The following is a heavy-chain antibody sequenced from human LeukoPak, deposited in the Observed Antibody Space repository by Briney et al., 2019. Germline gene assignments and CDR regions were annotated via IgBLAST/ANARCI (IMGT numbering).Heavy chain of an antibody. V-gene: IGHV1-2*02. CDR2: INPNSGGT. D-gene: IGHD3-22*01. Sequence: ASVKVSCKASGYTFTGYYMHWVRQAPGQGLEWTGWINPNSGGTNYAQKFQGRVTMTRDTSISTAYMELSRLRSDDTAVYYCARPYYYDSSGYYSGFDPWGQGTLVTVSS. CDR1: GYTFTGYY. J-gene: IGHJ5*02. CDR3: ARPYYYDSSGYYSGFDP.